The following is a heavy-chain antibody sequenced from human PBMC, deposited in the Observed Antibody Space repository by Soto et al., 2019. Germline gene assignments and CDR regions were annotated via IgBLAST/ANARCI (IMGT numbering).Heavy chain of an antibody. Sequence: QVQLQESGPGLVKPSQTLSLTRTVSGGSISSGGYYWSWIRQHPGKGLEWIGYIYYSGSTYYNPSLKSRVTISVDTSKNQFSLKLSSVTAADTAVYYCARVIGYCISTSCHRYGMDVWGQGTTVTVSS. CDR1: GGSISSGGYY. V-gene: IGHV4-31*03. D-gene: IGHD2-2*02. CDR2: IYYSGST. J-gene: IGHJ6*02. CDR3: ARVIGYCISTSCHRYGMDV.